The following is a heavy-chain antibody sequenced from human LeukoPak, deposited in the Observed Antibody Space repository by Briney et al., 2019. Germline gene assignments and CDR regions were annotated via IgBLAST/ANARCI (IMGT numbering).Heavy chain of an antibody. J-gene: IGHJ4*02. CDR3: ARDGLSAALGY. Sequence: PGGSLRLSCAASGFTFSNYEMNWVRQAPGKGLEWVSYISSSGSTIYYADSVKGRFTISRDNAKNSLYLQMNSLRAEDTAVYYCARDGLSAALGYWGQGTLVTVSS. V-gene: IGHV3-48*03. CDR1: GFTFSNYE. CDR2: ISSSGSTI. D-gene: IGHD6-13*01.